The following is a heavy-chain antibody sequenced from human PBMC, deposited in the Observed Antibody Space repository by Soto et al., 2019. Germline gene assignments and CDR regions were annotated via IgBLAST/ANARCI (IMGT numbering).Heavy chain of an antibody. Sequence: VQLVQSGPEVKKPGASVKVSCKASGYTFTSFGITWVRQAPGQGLEWMGWISAYNGNTNHPQKVQGRVTMTTDTSTSTAYMELRSLRSDDTAVYYCARDKTVAGPRGPARSYYDYYGMDVWGQGTTVTVSS. CDR1: GYTFTSFG. CDR2: ISAYNGNT. J-gene: IGHJ6*01. D-gene: IGHD6-19*01. V-gene: IGHV1-18*01. CDR3: ARDKTVAGPRGPARSYYDYYGMDV.